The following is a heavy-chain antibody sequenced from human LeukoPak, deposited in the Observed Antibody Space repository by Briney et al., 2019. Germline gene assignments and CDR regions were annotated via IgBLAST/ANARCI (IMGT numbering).Heavy chain of an antibody. V-gene: IGHV4-38-2*02. CDR1: GYSISSGYY. CDR3: ARGYSSFPRLGPYYYYYYMDV. D-gene: IGHD6-13*01. CDR2: IYHSGST. Sequence: SETLSLTCTVSGYSISSGYYWGWIRQPPGKGLEWIGSIYHSGSTYYNPSLKSRVTISVDTSKNQFSLKLSSVTAADTAVYYCARGYSSFPRLGPYYYYYYMDVWGQGTTVTVSS. J-gene: IGHJ6*03.